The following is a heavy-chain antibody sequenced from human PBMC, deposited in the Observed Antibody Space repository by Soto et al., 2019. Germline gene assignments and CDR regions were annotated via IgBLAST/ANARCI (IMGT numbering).Heavy chain of an antibody. CDR3: ARDLDGLHDDTSGPFPRPG. Sequence: SETLSLTCTVSGGSISSDDYYWSWIRQAPGRGLEWIGYIHSSGSIYYNPSLKSRATVSIDTAGNQFSLKVSSVTVADTAVYYCARDLDGLHDDTSGPFPRPGWGQGTLVTVSS. J-gene: IGHJ1*01. CDR2: IHSSGSI. CDR1: GGSISSDDYY. V-gene: IGHV4-30-4*01. D-gene: IGHD3-22*01.